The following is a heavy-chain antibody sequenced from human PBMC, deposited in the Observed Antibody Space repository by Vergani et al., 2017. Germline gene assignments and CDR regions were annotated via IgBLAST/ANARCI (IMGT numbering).Heavy chain of an antibody. V-gene: IGHV1-46*01. Sequence: QVQLVQSGAEVKKPGASVKVSCKASGYTFTSYYMHWVRQAPGQGLEWMGIINPSGGSTIYAQKFQGRVTMTRDTSTSTVYMALSSLRSEDTALYYCASHEDYYFDYWGQGTLVTVSS. CDR2: INPSGGST. J-gene: IGHJ4*02. CDR3: ASHEDYYFDY. CDR1: GYTFTSYY.